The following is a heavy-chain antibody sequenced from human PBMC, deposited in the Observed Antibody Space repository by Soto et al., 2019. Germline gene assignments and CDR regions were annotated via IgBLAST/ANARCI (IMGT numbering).Heavy chain of an antibody. J-gene: IGHJ4*02. CDR1: GFSLTTSGVG. CDR2: IYWNDDK. D-gene: IGHD2-2*01. CDR3: AHNAAEGYCSTTSCLSVFDY. Sequence: SGPTLVNPTQSLTRTCTFSGFSLTTSGVGVGWIRQPPGKALEWLALIYWNDDKRYSPSLKSRLTITKDTSKNQVVLTMTSMDPVDTAKYYCAHNAAEGYCSTTSCLSVFDYWGQGTLVTVSS. V-gene: IGHV2-5*01.